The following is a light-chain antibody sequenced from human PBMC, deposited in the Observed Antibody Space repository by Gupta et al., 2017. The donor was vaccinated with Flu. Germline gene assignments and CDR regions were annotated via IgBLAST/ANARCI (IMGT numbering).Light chain of an antibody. J-gene: IGKJ3*01. CDR1: QGISNN. CDR3: QKDNGAPFT. V-gene: IGKV1-27*01. Sequence: PTSLTTSDGDRVISTCRASQGISNNLAWYQQKPGKVPKLLIYSASTVLSGATSGFNGSGSGTGFTLTITSLQTEDVATYDCQKDNGAPFTFGPGTKVQIK. CDR2: SAS.